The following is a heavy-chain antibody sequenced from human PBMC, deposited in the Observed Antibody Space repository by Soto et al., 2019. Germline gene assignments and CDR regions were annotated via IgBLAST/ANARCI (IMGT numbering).Heavy chain of an antibody. V-gene: IGHV3-9*01. CDR2: ISWNSGTL. D-gene: IGHD3-10*01. J-gene: IGHJ3*01. CDR3: AKGRTRPLELGSFGDNAFDV. CDR1: EFTFDNYA. Sequence: EVHLVESGGGLVQPGRSLRLSCAASEFTFDNYAMHWVRQAPGKGLEWVSGISWNSGTLVYVDSVKGRFTISRDNAKNSLFLQMNSLRPEDTALYFCAKGRTRPLELGSFGDNAFDVWGQGTMVTVSS.